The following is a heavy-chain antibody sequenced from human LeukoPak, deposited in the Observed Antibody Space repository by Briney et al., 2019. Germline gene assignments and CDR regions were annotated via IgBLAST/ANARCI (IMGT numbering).Heavy chain of an antibody. Sequence: GGSLTLPCPASGFTFSRYAMSWVRQAPANGLEWVSTISGSGGRTDYADSVQGRLTISRDNSKNTLYLQMDSLGGGGTGVLYCAKGAVAGRCDNWGEGPGVSV. D-gene: IGHD6-13*01. CDR1: GFTFSRYA. V-gene: IGHV3-23*01. CDR2: ISGSGGRT. J-gene: IGHJ4*02. CDR3: AKGAVAGRCDN.